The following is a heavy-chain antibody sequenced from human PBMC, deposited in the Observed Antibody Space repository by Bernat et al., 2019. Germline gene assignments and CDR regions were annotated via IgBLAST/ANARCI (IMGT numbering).Heavy chain of an antibody. J-gene: IGHJ4*02. CDR2: INPNSGGT. D-gene: IGHD6-13*01. CDR1: GYTFTGYY. Sequence: QVQLVQSGAEVKKPGASVKVSCKASGYTFTGYYMHWVRQAPGQGLEWMGWINPNSGGTNYAQKFQGGVTMTRDTSTSTAYMGRRRLRSDDTAVYYCASGAAGVGGYYFDYWGQGTLVTVSS. CDR3: ASGAAGVGGYYFDY. V-gene: IGHV1-2*02.